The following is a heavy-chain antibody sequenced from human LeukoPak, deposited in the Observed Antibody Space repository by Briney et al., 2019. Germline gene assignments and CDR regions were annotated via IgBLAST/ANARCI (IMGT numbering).Heavy chain of an antibody. J-gene: IGHJ6*02. CDR2: IIPRLGIA. V-gene: IGHV1-69*04. CDR3: ARGRYCSSTSCYKDYYYGMDV. CDR1: GGTFSSYA. D-gene: IGHD2-2*02. Sequence: ASVKVSCKGSGGTFSSYAISWVRQAPGQGLEWMGRIIPRLGIANYAQKFQGRVTITADKSTSTDYMELSSLRSEDTAVYYCARGRYCSSTSCYKDYYYGMDVWGQGTTVTVSS.